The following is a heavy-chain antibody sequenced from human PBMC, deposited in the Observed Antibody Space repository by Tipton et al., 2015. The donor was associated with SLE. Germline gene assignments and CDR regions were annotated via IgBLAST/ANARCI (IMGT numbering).Heavy chain of an antibody. V-gene: IGHV4-59*01. CDR2: IYYSGST. CDR1: GGSISSYY. Sequence: LSLTCTVSGGSISSYYWSWIRQPPGKGLEWIGYIYYSGSTNYNPSLKSRVTISVDTSKNQFSLKLSSVTAADTAVYYCARGGYYYYYGMDVWGQGTTVTVSS. J-gene: IGHJ6*02. D-gene: IGHD1-26*01. CDR3: ARGGYYYYYGMDV.